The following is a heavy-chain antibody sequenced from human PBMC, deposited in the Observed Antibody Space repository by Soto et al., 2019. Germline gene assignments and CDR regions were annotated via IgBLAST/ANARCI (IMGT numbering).Heavy chain of an antibody. D-gene: IGHD3-3*01. CDR2: LSYDGSNK. Sequence: GGSLRLSCAASGFTFNSCGMHWVRQAPGKGLEWVAVLSYDGSNKYYADSVRGRFTISRDNSKNTLYLQMNSLRVEDMAVYYCTKGEPIKLFGVVPGGIDYWGQGTLVTVSS. CDR3: TKGEPIKLFGVVPGGIDY. J-gene: IGHJ4*02. V-gene: IGHV3-30*18. CDR1: GFTFNSCG.